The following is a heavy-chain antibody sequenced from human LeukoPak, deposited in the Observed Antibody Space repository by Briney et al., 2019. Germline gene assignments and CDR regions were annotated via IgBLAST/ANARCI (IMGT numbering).Heavy chain of an antibody. CDR1: GFIFRTYW. D-gene: IGHD1-20*01. CDR3: ARDGGDNWNGPDY. V-gene: IGHV3-7*01. Sequence: GGSLRLSCAASGFIFRTYWMSWVRQAPGKGLEWVANIKQDGSETYYLDPVKGRFTISRDNAENSLYPQMNSLRAEDTAVYHCARDGGDNWNGPDYWGQGTLVTVSS. J-gene: IGHJ4*02. CDR2: IKQDGSET.